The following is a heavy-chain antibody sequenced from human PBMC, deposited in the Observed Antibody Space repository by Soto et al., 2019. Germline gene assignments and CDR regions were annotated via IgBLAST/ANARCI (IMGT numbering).Heavy chain of an antibody. V-gene: IGHV3-30*03. J-gene: IGHJ4*02. D-gene: IGHD1-20*01. CDR3: ARGITLPTPLDY. CDR1: GFTFSSYG. Sequence: GGSLRLSCAAPGFTFSSYGMHWVRQAPGKGLEWVAVISYDGSNKYYADSVKGRFTISRDNSKNTLYLQMNSLRAEDTAVYYCARGITLPTPLDYWGQGTLVTVSS. CDR2: ISYDGSNK.